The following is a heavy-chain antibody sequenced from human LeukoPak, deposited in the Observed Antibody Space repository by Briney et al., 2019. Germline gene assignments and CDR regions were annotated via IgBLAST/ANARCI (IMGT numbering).Heavy chain of an antibody. CDR1: GFAFSNYW. J-gene: IGHJ4*02. V-gene: IGHV3-7*01. CDR3: VRAIGSNTL. D-gene: IGHD4-23*01. Sequence: PGGSLRLSCAASGFAFSNYWMSWVRQAPGKVLEWVANINQDGSEKYYVDSVKGRFTISRDNAKNSLYLQMNSLRAEDTAVYFCVRAIGSNTLWGQGTLVTVSS. CDR2: INQDGSEK.